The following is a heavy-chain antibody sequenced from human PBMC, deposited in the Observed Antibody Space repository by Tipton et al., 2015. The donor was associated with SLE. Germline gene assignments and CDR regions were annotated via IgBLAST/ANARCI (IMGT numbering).Heavy chain of an antibody. V-gene: IGHV3-53*05. CDR2: IYSGDST. Sequence: GSLRLSCAASAFSVSANYMSWVRQAPGKGLEWVSVIYSGDSTYYADSVKGRFTISRDDSKNTLHLEMNNLRPEDTAVYYCARDNGRGEGLGYWGLGTLVTVSS. D-gene: IGHD2-21*01. CDR3: ARDNGRGEGLGY. CDR1: AFSVSANY. J-gene: IGHJ4*02.